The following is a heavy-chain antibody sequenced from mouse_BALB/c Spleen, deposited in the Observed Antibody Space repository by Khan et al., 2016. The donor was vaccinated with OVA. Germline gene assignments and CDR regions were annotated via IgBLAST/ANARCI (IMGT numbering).Heavy chain of an antibody. CDR1: GFTFSDYG. CDR2: ISDFAYTF. J-gene: IGHJ3*01. V-gene: IGHV5-15*02. Sequence: EVELVESGGGLVQPGGSRKLSCAASGFTFSDYGMAWVRQAPGKGPEWVAFISDFAYTFYYADTVKGRFTLSRENAKNTLYLEISSLRYGDTAMYYCARGGGTAPFAYWGQGTLVTVSA. CDR3: ARGGGTAPFAY. D-gene: IGHD1-2*01.